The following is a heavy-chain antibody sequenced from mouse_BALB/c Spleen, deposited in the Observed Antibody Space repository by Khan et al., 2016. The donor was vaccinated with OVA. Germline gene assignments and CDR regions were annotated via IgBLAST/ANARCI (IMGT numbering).Heavy chain of an antibody. V-gene: IGHV1-7*01. CDR3: TRDRIDY. J-gene: IGHJ2*01. CDR1: GYTFTAYC. Sequence: QVQLQQSGAELAKPGASVKISCKASGYTFTAYCMHWVKQRPGKGLEWIGDINPTSGYTDYNEKFKDRATLTEDKSSRTAYMQISSRTSEDSAVYYWTRDRIDYWGQGTTLTVSA. CDR2: INPTSGYT.